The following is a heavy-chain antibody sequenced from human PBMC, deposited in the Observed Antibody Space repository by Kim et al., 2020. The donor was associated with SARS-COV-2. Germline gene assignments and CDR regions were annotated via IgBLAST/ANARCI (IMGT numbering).Heavy chain of an antibody. Sequence: SETLSLTCTVSGGSISSYYWSWIRQPAGKGLEWIWRIYTSGSTNYNPSLKSRLTMSVDTSKNQFSLKLSSVTAADTAVYYCARDFPRTRYFVWSTDAFDIWGQGTMVTVSS. CDR3: ARDFPRTRYFVWSTDAFDI. J-gene: IGHJ3*02. V-gene: IGHV4-4*07. D-gene: IGHD3-9*01. CDR1: GGSISSYY. CDR2: IYTSGST.